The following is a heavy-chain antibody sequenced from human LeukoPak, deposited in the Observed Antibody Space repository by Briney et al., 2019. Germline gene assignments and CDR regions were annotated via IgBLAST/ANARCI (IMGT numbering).Heavy chain of an antibody. V-gene: IGHV1-69*13. J-gene: IGHJ1*01. Sequence: ASVKVSCKASGGSFSTNAIAWVRQAPGQGLEWMGGIIPIFGSANYAQKFQGRVTITADESTSTAYMELSSPRSEDTAVYYCARGGWYPESFQHWGQGALVTVSS. CDR3: ARGGWYPESFQH. CDR1: GGSFSTNA. CDR2: IIPIFGSA. D-gene: IGHD6-19*01.